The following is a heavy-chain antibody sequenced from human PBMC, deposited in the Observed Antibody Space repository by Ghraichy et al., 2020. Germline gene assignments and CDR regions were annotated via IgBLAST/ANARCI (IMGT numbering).Heavy chain of an antibody. J-gene: IGHJ1*01. CDR3: ARNYYDSSGNYEGYFQH. CDR2: IYYSGST. V-gene: IGHV4-39*01. CDR1: GGSISSSSYY. D-gene: IGHD3-22*01. Sequence: SETLSLTCTVSGGSISSSSYYWGWIRQPPGKGLEWIGSIYYSGSTYYNPSLKSRVTISVDTSKNQFSLKLSSVTAADTAVYYCARNYYDSSGNYEGYFQHWGQGTLVTVSS.